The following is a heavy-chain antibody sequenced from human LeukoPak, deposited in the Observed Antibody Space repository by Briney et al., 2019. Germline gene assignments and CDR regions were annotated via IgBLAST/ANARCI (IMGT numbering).Heavy chain of an antibody. V-gene: IGHV3-7*01. D-gene: IGHD4-17*01. CDR3: ARDRGDYGDGNGMDV. J-gene: IGHJ6*02. CDR1: GFTFSSYW. CDR2: IKQDGSEK. Sequence: GGSLRLSCAASGFTFSSYWMSWVRQAPGKGLEWVANIKQDGSEKYYVDSVKGRFTISRDNAKNSLYLQMNSLRAEDTAVYYCARDRGDYGDGNGMDVWGQGTTVTVSS.